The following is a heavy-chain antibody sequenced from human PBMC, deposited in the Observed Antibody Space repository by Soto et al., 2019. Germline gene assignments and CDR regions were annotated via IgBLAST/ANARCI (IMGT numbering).Heavy chain of an antibody. CDR3: AIPQGMGGRTTFIS. D-gene: IGHD3-16*01. V-gene: IGHV3-9*01. CDR2: INWKSDI. CDR1: GFTFDDNA. J-gene: IGHJ5*02. Sequence: PGGSLRLSCAVSGFTFDDNAMHWVRQAPEKGLEWVSGINWKSDIGYADSVKGRFTISRDNAENSLYLQMNSLRAEDTALYYCAIPQGMGGRTTFISWGQGTQVTVSS.